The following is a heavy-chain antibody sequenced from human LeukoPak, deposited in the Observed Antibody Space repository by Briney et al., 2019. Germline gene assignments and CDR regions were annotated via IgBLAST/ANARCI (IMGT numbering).Heavy chain of an antibody. CDR3: ARDPYGSGSYYNNWFDP. CDR1: GYTFTSYY. CDR2: INPSGGST. J-gene: IGHJ5*02. V-gene: IGHV1-46*01. Sequence: GASVTVSCKASGYTFTSYYMHWVRQAPGQGLEWMGIINPSGGSTSYAQKFQGRVTMTRDTSTSTVYMELSSLRSEDTAVYYCARDPYGSGSYYNNWFDPWGQGTLVTVSS. D-gene: IGHD3-10*01.